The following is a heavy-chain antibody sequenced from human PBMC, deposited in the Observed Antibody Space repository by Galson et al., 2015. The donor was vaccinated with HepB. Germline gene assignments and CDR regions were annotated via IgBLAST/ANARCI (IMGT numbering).Heavy chain of an antibody. D-gene: IGHD2-2*01. J-gene: IGHJ5*02. V-gene: IGHV1-46*01. CDR1: GYTFTSYY. CDR3: ARDPGIVVVPAARTGNWFDP. CDR2: INPSGGST. Sequence: SVKVSCKASGYTFTSYYMHWVRQAPGQGLEWMGIINPSGGSTSYAQKFQGRVTMTRDTSTSTVYMELSSLRSEDTAVYYCARDPGIVVVPAARTGNWFDPWGQGTLVTVSS.